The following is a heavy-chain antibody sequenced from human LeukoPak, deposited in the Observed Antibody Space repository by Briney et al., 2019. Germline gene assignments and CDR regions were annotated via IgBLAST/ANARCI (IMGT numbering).Heavy chain of an antibody. V-gene: IGHV4-30-2*01. CDR2: IYHSGST. Sequence: SETLSLTCTVSGGSIINGDSFWSWIRQPPGRGLEYIGYIYHSGSTYYSPSLKSRVTISVDTSENQVSLTLNSVTAADTAVYYCARENSGVGFDYWGQGTLVTVSS. CDR3: ARENSGVGFDY. D-gene: IGHD7-27*01. CDR1: GGSIINGDSF. J-gene: IGHJ4*02.